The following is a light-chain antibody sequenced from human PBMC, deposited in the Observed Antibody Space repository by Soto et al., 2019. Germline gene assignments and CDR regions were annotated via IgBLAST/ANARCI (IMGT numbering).Light chain of an antibody. J-gene: IGKJ1*01. CDR1: QSISNW. V-gene: IGKV1-5*01. CDR2: DAS. Sequence: DIQMTQSPSTLSASVGDRVTITCRASQSISNWLAWYQQKPGKAPNLLIYDASNLESVVPSRFSGSGSGTKFTPTISSLQPDDFATYYCQQYNSYPGTFGQGTKVDIK. CDR3: QQYNSYPGT.